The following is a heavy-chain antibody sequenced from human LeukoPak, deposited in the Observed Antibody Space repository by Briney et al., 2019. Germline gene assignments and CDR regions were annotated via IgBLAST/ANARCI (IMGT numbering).Heavy chain of an antibody. D-gene: IGHD1-26*01. CDR1: GFTFSPYW. J-gene: IGHJ3*02. Sequence: GGSLRLSCAASGFTFSPYWMHWVRQAPGKGLVWVSHMKSDGSLTHYADSVKGRFTISRDNAKNTLYLQMNSLRAEDTAVYYCARDRGSPDAFDIWGQGTMVTVSS. CDR2: MKSDGSLT. CDR3: ARDRGSPDAFDI. V-gene: IGHV3-74*01.